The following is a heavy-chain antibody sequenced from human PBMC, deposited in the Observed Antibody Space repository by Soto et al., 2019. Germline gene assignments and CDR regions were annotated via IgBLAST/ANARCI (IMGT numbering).Heavy chain of an antibody. CDR3: ASSYDSSGSEGYDAFDI. V-gene: IGHV4-31*03. Sequence: SETLSLTCTVSGGSISSGGYYWSWIRQHPGKGLEWIGYIYYSGSTYYNPSLKSRVTISVDTSKNQFSLKLSSVTAADTAVYYCASSYDSSGSEGYDAFDIWGQGAMVTVSS. J-gene: IGHJ3*02. CDR2: IYYSGST. CDR1: GGSISSGGYY. D-gene: IGHD3-22*01.